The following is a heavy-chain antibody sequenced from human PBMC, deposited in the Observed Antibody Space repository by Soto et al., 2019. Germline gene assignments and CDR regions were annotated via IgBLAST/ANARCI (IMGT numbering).Heavy chain of an antibody. Sequence: SETLSLTCAVSGCSISSSNWWSWVRQPPGKGLEWIGEIYHSGSTNYNPSLKSRVTISVDKSKNQFSLKLSSVTAADTAVYYCARDGGVTTVSNGFDYWVQGTLVTVSS. J-gene: IGHJ4*02. CDR2: IYHSGST. CDR1: GCSISSSNW. D-gene: IGHD4-4*01. V-gene: IGHV4-4*02. CDR3: ARDGGVTTVSNGFDY.